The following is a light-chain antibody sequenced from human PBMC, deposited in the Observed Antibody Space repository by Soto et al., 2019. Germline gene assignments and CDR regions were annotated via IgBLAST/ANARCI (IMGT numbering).Light chain of an antibody. CDR2: DAS. CDR1: QRVYSSY. V-gene: IGKV3-20*01. J-gene: IGKJ1*01. Sequence: EIMLTQSPGTLSLSPRERVTLSCRASQRVYSSYLAWYQQRPGQAPRLLFYDASIRATGIPDRFSGSGSGTDFSLTISRLEPEDFAVYYCHQYASSPWTFGQGTKVDI. CDR3: HQYASSPWT.